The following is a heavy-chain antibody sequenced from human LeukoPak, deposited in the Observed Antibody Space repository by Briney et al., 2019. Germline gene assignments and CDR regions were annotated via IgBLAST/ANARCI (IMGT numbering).Heavy chain of an antibody. D-gene: IGHD5-12*01. V-gene: IGHV4-30-2*01. CDR2: IYHSGST. CDR1: GVSISSGGYS. Sequence: PSETLSLTCAVSGVSISSGGYSWRWVRQPPGEGLEWVGYIYHSGSTYYNPSLQSRVTISLDRSKNQFSLKLSSMTAADTAVYYCASGNTGYDRDSFDIWGQGTMVTVSS. J-gene: IGHJ3*02. CDR3: ASGNTGYDRDSFDI.